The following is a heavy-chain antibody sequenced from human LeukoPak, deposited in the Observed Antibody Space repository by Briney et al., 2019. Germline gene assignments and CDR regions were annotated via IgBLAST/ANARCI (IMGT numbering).Heavy chain of an antibody. Sequence: GGSLRLSCAASGFTFSSYAMHWVRQAPGKGLEWVAVISYDGSNKYYADSVKGRFTISRDNSKNTLYLQMNSLGAEDTAVYYCARVGGSADYWGQGTLVTVSS. D-gene: IGHD2-15*01. J-gene: IGHJ4*02. V-gene: IGHV3-30*04. CDR2: ISYDGSNK. CDR1: GFTFSSYA. CDR3: ARVGGSADY.